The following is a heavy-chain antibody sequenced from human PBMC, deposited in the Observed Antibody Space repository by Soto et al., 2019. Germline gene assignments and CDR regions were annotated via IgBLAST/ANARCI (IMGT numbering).Heavy chain of an antibody. J-gene: IGHJ3*01. V-gene: IGHV3-23*01. CDR1: GFTFSIYA. D-gene: IGHD3-16*01. Sequence: QTGGSLRLSCAASGFTFSIYAMTWVRQAPGKGLEWVSSISGSGDKTYYPHSVKGRFTISRDNPKHTLYLQMSSLRAEDTAVYYCAKEYYDGSKSWGQGTMVTVSS. CDR2: ISGSGDKT. CDR3: AKEYYDGSKS.